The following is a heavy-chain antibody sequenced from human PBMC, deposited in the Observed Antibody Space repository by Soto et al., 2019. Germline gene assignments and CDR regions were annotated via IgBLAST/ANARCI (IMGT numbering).Heavy chain of an antibody. CDR1: YW. CDR3: ARLLPPMNGMDV. J-gene: IGHJ6*02. D-gene: IGHD3-22*01. Sequence: YWISWVRQMPGKGLEWMGRIDPSDSYTNYSPSFQGHVTISADKSISTAYLQWSSLKASDTAMYYCARLLPPMNGMDVWGQGTTVTVSS. V-gene: IGHV5-10-1*01. CDR2: IDPSDSYT.